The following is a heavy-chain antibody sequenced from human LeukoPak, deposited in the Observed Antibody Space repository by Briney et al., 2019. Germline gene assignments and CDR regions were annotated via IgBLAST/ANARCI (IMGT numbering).Heavy chain of an antibody. J-gene: IGHJ1*01. V-gene: IGHV3-9*01. Sequence: GGSLRLSCAASGFTFSSYGMHWVRQAPGKGLEWVSGISWNSGSIGYADSVKGRFTISRDNAKNSLYLQMNSLRAEDTALYYCAKATRLYGDYVYFQHWGQGTLVTVSS. D-gene: IGHD4-17*01. CDR3: AKATRLYGDYVYFQH. CDR2: ISWNSGSI. CDR1: GFTFSSYG.